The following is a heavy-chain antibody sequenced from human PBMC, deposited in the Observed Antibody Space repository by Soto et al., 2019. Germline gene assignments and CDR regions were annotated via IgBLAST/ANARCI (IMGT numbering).Heavy chain of an antibody. Sequence: QITLKESGPSPVKPTQTLTVTCTFSGFSLSNSGVGVAWIRQPPGKALEWLALIYGANDKRYSPSLKTRLTITKDTSQNLVVLTMTNIDPVDPAKYYCAPCTLHDYGDYDPGTSHVFDSWGQGTLVTVSS. J-gene: IGHJ4*02. CDR2: IYGANDK. D-gene: IGHD4-17*01. V-gene: IGHV2-5*02. CDR3: APCTLHDYGDYDPGTSHVFDS. CDR1: GFSLSNSGVG.